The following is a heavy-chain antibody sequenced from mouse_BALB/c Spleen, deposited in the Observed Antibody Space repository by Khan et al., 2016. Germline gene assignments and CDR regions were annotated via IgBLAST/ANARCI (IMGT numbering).Heavy chain of an antibody. V-gene: IGHV4-1*02. D-gene: IGHD1-1*01. Sequence: EVQLQESGGGLVHPGGSLKLSCAASGFDLSRYWMSWVRQAPGKGLEWIGEINPDSYTINYTPSLKDKFIISRDNAKNTLYLQMGKVRSEDTALYYCARAGYYGYLAYWGQGTLVTVSA. J-gene: IGHJ3*01. CDR1: GFDLSRYW. CDR2: INPDSYTI. CDR3: ARAGYYGYLAY.